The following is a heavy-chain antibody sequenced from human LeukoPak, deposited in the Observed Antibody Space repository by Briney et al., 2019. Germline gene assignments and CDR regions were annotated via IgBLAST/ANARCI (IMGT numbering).Heavy chain of an antibody. V-gene: IGHV4-38-2*02. D-gene: IGHD5-24*01. J-gene: IGHJ5*02. Sequence: SETLSLTCTVSGYSISSGYYWGWIRQPPGKGLEWIGSIYHSGSTYYNPSLKSRVTISVDTSKNQFSLKLSSVTAADTAVYYCARGTAREMATISGWIRTNWFDPWGQGTLVTVSS. CDR3: ARGTAREMATISGWIRTNWFDP. CDR1: GYSISSGYY. CDR2: IYHSGST.